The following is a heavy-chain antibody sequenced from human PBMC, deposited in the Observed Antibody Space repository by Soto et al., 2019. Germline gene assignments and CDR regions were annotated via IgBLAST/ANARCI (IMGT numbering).Heavy chain of an antibody. Sequence: QVQLVDSGGGVVQPGRSLSLSCAASGFTFSDYPMHWVRQAPGKGLEWVAVISYDGRVKYYVDSVKGRFTISRDDSKNTLYLQMNSLRVDDTAVYYCARDFIVGAPDYFDYWGQGTLVTVSS. V-gene: IGHV3-30*04. D-gene: IGHD1-26*01. J-gene: IGHJ4*02. CDR1: GFTFSDYP. CDR3: ARDFIVGAPDYFDY. CDR2: ISYDGRVK.